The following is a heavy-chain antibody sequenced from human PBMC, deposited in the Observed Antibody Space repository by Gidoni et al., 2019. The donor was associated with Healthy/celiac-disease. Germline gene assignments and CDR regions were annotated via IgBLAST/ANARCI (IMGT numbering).Heavy chain of an antibody. CDR2: ISGSGGST. V-gene: IGHV3-23*01. D-gene: IGHD6-6*01. CDR1: GFTFSSYA. CDR3: AKLVPYSSSSDY. J-gene: IGHJ4*02. Sequence: EVQLLESGGGLVQHGGSLRLSVAASGFTFSSYAMSWVRQAPGKGLEWVPAISGSGGSTYYADSVKGRFTISRDNSKNTLYLQMNSLRAEDTAVYYCAKLVPYSSSSDYWGQGTLVTVSS.